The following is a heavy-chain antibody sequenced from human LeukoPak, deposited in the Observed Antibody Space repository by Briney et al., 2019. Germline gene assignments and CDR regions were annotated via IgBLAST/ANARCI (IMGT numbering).Heavy chain of an antibody. Sequence: SETLSLTCTVSGGSIGSYYWSWIRQPPGKGLEWIGYIYYSGSTNYNPSLKSRVTISVDTSKDQFSLKLRSVTAADTAVYYCARDRVGQQLVGRNYYYYYMDVWGKGTTVTISS. J-gene: IGHJ6*03. CDR1: GGSIGSYY. D-gene: IGHD6-13*01. CDR3: ARDRVGQQLVGRNYYYYYMDV. V-gene: IGHV4-59*01. CDR2: IYYSGST.